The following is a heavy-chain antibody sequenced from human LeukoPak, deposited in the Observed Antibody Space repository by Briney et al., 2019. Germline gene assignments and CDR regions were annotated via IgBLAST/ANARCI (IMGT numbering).Heavy chain of an antibody. D-gene: IGHD3-10*01. CDR2: FDPQVGET. V-gene: IGHV1-24*01. Sequence: ASVKVSCKVSGSTLTEISIDWVRQAPGRGLECMGTFDPQVGETIHAQKLQGRLKMTADTSTDTAYMEMTSLQSEDTAVYYCATGAMVYEYWGQGTLVTVSS. CDR3: ATGAMVYEY. J-gene: IGHJ4*02. CDR1: GSTLTEIS.